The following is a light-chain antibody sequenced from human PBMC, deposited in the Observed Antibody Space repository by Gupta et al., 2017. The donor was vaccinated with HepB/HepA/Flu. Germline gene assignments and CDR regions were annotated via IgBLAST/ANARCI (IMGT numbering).Light chain of an antibody. Sequence: DIQMTQSPSSLSASVGDRVTITCQASQDISKYLNWYQQKPGKAPKLLIYDASSLEAGVPSRFSGSGSGKDFTFTIRGRQAEDTASYYCQQVDNLLTFGGGPKVEIK. CDR3: QQVDNLLT. J-gene: IGKJ4*01. CDR2: DAS. CDR1: QDISKY. V-gene: IGKV1-33*01.